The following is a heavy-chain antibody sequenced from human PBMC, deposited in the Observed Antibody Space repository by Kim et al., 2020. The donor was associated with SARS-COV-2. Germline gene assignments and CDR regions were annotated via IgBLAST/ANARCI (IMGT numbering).Heavy chain of an antibody. D-gene: IGHD6-13*01. V-gene: IGHV3-9*01. CDR3: TKDSEIAPAGTPFDY. J-gene: IGHJ4*02. Sequence: ADSVKGRFTITRDNAKSSLYLQMNSLRAEDTALYYCTKDSEIAPAGTPFDYWGQGTLVTVSS.